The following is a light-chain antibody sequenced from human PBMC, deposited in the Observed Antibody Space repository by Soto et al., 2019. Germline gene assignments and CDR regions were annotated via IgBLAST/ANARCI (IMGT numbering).Light chain of an antibody. CDR3: QQYNSYPWT. J-gene: IGKJ2*02. Sequence: DIQMTQSPSTLSASVGDRVTITCRASQSISSWLAWYQQKPRKAPKLLIYDASSLESGVPSRFSGSGSGTEFTLTISSLQPDDFATYYCQQYNSYPWTFGQGTKLEIK. V-gene: IGKV1-5*01. CDR2: DAS. CDR1: QSISSW.